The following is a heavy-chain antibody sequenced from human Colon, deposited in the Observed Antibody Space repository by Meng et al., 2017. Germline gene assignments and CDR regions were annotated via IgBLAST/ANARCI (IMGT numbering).Heavy chain of an antibody. CDR1: GFTFDHKG. Sequence: SLKISCAASGFTFDHKGMHWVRQVPGKGLEWVSGITRNNGDRVYADSVKGRFTISRDNAKNSLYLQMNSLRPEDTALYYCAKGFNSTTSTTYFDSWGQGALVTVSS. J-gene: IGHJ4*02. CDR3: AKGFNSTTSTTYFDS. V-gene: IGHV3-9*01. CDR2: ITRNNGDR. D-gene: IGHD1-1*01.